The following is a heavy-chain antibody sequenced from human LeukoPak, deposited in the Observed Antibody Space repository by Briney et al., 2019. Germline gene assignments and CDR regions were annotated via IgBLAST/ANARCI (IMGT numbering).Heavy chain of an antibody. J-gene: IGHJ3*02. Sequence: PSETLSLTCAVYGGSFSGYYWSWIRQPPGKGLEWIGYLYYSGSTNSNPSLKSRVTMSVDTSKNQFSLKLRSVTAADTAVYYCARGGSGISNAFDIWGQGTMVTVSS. CDR3: ARGGSGISNAFDI. V-gene: IGHV4-59*01. D-gene: IGHD3-10*01. CDR1: GGSFSGYY. CDR2: LYYSGST.